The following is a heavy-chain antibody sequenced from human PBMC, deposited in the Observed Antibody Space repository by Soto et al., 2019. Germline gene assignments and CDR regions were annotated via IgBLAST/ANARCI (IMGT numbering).Heavy chain of an antibody. Sequence: QVQLVQSGAEVKKPGSSVKVSCKASGGTFSRYTISWVRQAPGQGLEWMGRIIPILGIGNYAQKFQGRVTITADKSTSTASLELSSLRSEDTAVYYCARGYYYESSGSYLDAFDIWGQGTMVTVSS. CDR3: ARGYYYESSGSYLDAFDI. D-gene: IGHD3-22*01. V-gene: IGHV1-69*02. CDR2: IIPILGIG. J-gene: IGHJ3*02. CDR1: GGTFSRYT.